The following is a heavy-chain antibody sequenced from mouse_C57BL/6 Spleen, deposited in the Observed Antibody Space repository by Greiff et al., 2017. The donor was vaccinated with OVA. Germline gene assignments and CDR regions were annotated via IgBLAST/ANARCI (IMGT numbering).Heavy chain of an antibody. D-gene: IGHD4-1*01. J-gene: IGHJ2*01. CDR1: GYTFSSYW. V-gene: IGHV1-64*01. CDR2: IYPDSGGT. Sequence: QVQLQQPGAELVKPGASVKLSCKASGYTFSSYWMHWVKQRPGQGLEWIGMIYPDSGGTNYNEKFKSKATLTVDKSSSTAYMQLSSLTSEDSAVYYCATNLNYFDYWGQGTTLTVSS. CDR3: ATNLNYFDY.